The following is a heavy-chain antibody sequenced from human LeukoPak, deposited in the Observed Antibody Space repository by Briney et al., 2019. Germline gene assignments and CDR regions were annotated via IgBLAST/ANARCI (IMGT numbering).Heavy chain of an antibody. CDR1: GYTFTGYY. D-gene: IGHD6-13*01. CDR3: ARGGVSSSWYETDYYYYYGMDV. Sequence: EASVKVSCKAPGYTFTGYYMHWVRQAPGQGLEWMGWINPNSGGTNYAQKFQGRVTMTRDTSISTAYMELSRLRSDDTAVYYCARGGVSSSWYETDYYYYYGMDVWGQGTTVTVSS. J-gene: IGHJ6*02. V-gene: IGHV1-2*02. CDR2: INPNSGGT.